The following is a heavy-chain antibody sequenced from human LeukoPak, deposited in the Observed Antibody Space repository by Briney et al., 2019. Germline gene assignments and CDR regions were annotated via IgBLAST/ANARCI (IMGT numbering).Heavy chain of an antibody. CDR2: ISSSSSYI. Sequence: TGGSLRLSCAAPGFTFSSYSMNWVRQAPGKGLEWVSSISSSSSYIYYADSVKGRFTISRDNAKNSLYLQMNSLRAEDTAVYYCARSYGYYYYMDVWGKGTTVTVSS. V-gene: IGHV3-21*01. CDR3: ARSYGYYYYMDV. CDR1: GFTFSSYS. J-gene: IGHJ6*03. D-gene: IGHD4-17*01.